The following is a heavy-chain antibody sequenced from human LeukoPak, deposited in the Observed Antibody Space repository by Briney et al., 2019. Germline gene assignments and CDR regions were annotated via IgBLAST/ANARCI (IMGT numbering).Heavy chain of an antibody. D-gene: IGHD3-10*01. CDR2: INPNSGGT. V-gene: IGHV1-2*02. CDR1: GYTFTGYY. Sequence: EASVTVSCKASGYTFTGYYMHWVRQAPGQGLEWMGWINPNSGGTNYAQKFQGRVTMTRDTSISTAYMELSRLRSDDTAVYYCARGYGSGSLLDYWGQGTLVTVSS. J-gene: IGHJ4*02. CDR3: ARGYGSGSLLDY.